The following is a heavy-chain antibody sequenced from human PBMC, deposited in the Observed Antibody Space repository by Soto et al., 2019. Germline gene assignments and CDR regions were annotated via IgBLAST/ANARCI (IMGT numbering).Heavy chain of an antibody. V-gene: IGHV3-7*01. CDR2: IKQDGSEK. Sequence: EVQLVESGGGLVQPGGSLRLSCAASGFTFSSYWMSWVRQAPGKGLEWVANIKQDGSEKYYVDSVKGRFTISRDNAKNSLYLQMNSLRAEDTAVYYWASLKYYYYYYMDVWGKGTTVTVSS. CDR1: GFTFSSYW. CDR3: ASLKYYYYYYMDV. J-gene: IGHJ6*03.